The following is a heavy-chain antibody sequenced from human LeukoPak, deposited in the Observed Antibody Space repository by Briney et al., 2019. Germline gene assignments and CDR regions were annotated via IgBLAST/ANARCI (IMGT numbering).Heavy chain of an antibody. V-gene: IGHV3-15*01. D-gene: IGHD1-7*01. CDR1: GFTFSDAR. CDR2: IKSKTEGGTT. CDR3: STGMLTETTHVSY. J-gene: IGHJ4*02. Sequence: GGSLRLSCAASGFTFSDARMHWVRQAPGKGLEWVGHIKSKTEGGTTDYAAPVKGRFTISRDDSKNTLYVQMNSLKIEYTAVYYCSTGMLTETTHVSYWGQGTLVTVSS.